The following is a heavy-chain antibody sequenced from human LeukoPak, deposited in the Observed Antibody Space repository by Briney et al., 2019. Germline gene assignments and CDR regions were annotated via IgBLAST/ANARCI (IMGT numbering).Heavy chain of an antibody. J-gene: IGHJ4*02. CDR2: ISSSSSYI. V-gene: IGHV3-21*04. D-gene: IGHD3-22*01. CDR3: ARDVTPSNYYDSSGHRGDY. CDR1: GFTFSSYS. Sequence: GRSLRLSCAASGFTFSSYSMNWVRQAPGKGLEWVSSISSSSSYIYYADSVKGRFTISRDNAKNSLYLQMNSLRAEDTAVYYCARDVTPSNYYDSSGHRGDYWGQGTLVTVSS.